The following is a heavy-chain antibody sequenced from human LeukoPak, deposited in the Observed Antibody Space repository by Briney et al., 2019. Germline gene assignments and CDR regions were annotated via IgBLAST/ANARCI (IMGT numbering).Heavy chain of an antibody. CDR2: FDPEDGET. V-gene: IGHV1-24*01. CDR3: ATVHHDYVWGSYPFDY. J-gene: IGHJ4*02. D-gene: IGHD3-16*02. CDR1: GYTLTELS. Sequence: ASVKASCKVSGYTLTELSMHWVRQAPGKGLEWMGGFDPEDGETIYAQKFQGRVTMTEDTSTDTAYMELSSLRSEDTAAYYCATVHHDYVWGSYPFDYWGQGTLVTVSS.